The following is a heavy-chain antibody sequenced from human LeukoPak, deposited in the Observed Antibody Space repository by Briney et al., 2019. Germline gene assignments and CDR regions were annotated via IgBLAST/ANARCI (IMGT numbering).Heavy chain of an antibody. J-gene: IGHJ5*02. CDR2: IYYSGST. D-gene: IGHD4-17*01. CDR1: GGSISSYY. CDR3: ARREDYGDHNWFDP. Sequence: SETLSLTCTVSGGSISSYYWSWIRQPPGKGLEWIGYIYYSGSTNYNPSLKSRVTISVDTSKNQFSLKLSSVTAADTAVYYCARREDYGDHNWFDPWGQGTLVTVSS. V-gene: IGHV4-59*08.